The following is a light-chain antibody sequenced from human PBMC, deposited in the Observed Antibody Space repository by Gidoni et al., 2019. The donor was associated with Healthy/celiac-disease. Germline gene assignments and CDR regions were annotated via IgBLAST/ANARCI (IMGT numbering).Light chain of an antibody. V-gene: IGKV1-39*01. Sequence: DIQMTQSPSSLSASVGDRVNITCRASQSISSYLHWYQQKPEKAPKLLIYAASILQSGVPSRFIGSGSGTDFTLTISSLQPEDFATYYCQQSYSTRGFTFGPGTKVDIK. CDR1: QSISSY. CDR2: AAS. CDR3: QQSYSTRGFT. J-gene: IGKJ3*01.